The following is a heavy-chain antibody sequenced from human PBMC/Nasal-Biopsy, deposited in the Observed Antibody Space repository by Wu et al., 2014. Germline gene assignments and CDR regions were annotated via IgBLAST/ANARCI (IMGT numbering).Heavy chain of an antibody. J-gene: IGHJ6*02. Sequence: TLSLTCSVSGDSVSGGGYYWSWIRQHPGKGLEWIGYIYYSGTTAYNPSLKSRVAISLDTTQKQVSLTMNSVTAADTAVYYCAREDTGITAMTYYGFDVWGPRDHGHRLV. D-gene: IGHD1-20*01. CDR3: AREDTGITAMTYYGFDV. CDR1: GDSVSGGGYY. V-gene: IGHV4-61*08. CDR2: IYYSGTT.